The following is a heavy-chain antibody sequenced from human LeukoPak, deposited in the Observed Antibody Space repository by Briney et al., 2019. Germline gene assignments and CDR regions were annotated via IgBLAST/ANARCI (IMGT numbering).Heavy chain of an antibody. CDR2: ISYDGSNK. CDR1: GFTFSSYA. Sequence: GGSLRLSCAASGFTFSSYAMHWVRQAPGKGLEWVAVISYDGSNKYYADSVKGRFTISRDNSKNTLYLQMNSLRAEDTAVYYCARPQPYCSSTSCSSNFDYWGQGTLVTVSS. J-gene: IGHJ4*02. CDR3: ARPQPYCSSTSCSSNFDY. D-gene: IGHD2-2*01. V-gene: IGHV3-30-3*01.